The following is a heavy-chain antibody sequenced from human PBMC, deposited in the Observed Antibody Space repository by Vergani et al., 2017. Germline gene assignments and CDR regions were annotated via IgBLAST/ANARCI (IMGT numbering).Heavy chain of an antibody. CDR3: ARALLGYCSGGSCYPYYFDY. Sequence: QVQLVQSGAEVKKPGASVKVSCKASGYTFTSYGISWVRQATGQGLEWMGWISAYNGNTKYAQKIKGRVTMTTDTSTSTAYMELRRLRADDTAVYYCARALLGYCSGGSCYPYYFDYWGQGTLVTVSS. D-gene: IGHD2-15*01. CDR2: ISAYNGNT. CDR1: GYTFTSYG. J-gene: IGHJ4*02. V-gene: IGHV1-18*01.